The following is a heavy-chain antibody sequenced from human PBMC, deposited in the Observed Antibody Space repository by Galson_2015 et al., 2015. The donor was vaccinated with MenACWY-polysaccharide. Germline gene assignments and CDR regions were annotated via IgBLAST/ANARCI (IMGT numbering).Heavy chain of an antibody. CDR2: VYYSGST. D-gene: IGHD1/OR15-1a*01. V-gene: IGHV4-59*01. CDR1: GGSISSYF. Sequence: DTLSLTCTVSGGSISSYFWSWIRQPPGKGLEWIGYVYYSGSTNYNPSLKSRVTMSLDTSKNQFSLNLSSVTAADTAVYYCARDNKKHEDSWVHGTLVTLSS. CDR3: ARDNKKHEDS. J-gene: IGHJ5*01.